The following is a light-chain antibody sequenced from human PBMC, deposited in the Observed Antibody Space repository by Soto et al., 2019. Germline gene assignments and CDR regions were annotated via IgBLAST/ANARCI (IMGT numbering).Light chain of an antibody. V-gene: IGKV1-39*01. Sequence: DIQMTQSPSTLSGSVGDRVTITCRASQSIGSYLNWYHQKPGKAPKLLIYAASNLQSGVPSRFSGSGSGTDFTLTISSLQPEDFATYYCQQTYSVLTFGGGTKV. CDR3: QQTYSVLT. CDR1: QSIGSY. J-gene: IGKJ4*01. CDR2: AAS.